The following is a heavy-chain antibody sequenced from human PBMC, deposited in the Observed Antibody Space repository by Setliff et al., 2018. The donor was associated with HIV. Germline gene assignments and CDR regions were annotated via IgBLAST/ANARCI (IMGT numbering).Heavy chain of an antibody. CDR1: GGSISSTSYY. CDR2: INHSGST. CDR3: ARYDGYKVSFDN. J-gene: IGHJ4*02. V-gene: IGHV4-39*07. D-gene: IGHD5-18*01. Sequence: SETLSLTCIVSGGSISSTSYYWGWIRQPPGKGLEWIAEINHSGSTNYNPSLKSRATISVDTSQNQLSLKLSSVTAADTAMYYCARYDGYKVSFDNWGPGTLVTVSS.